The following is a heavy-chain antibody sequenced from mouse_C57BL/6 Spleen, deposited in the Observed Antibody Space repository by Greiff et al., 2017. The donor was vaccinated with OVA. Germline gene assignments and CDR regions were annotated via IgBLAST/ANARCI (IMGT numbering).Heavy chain of an antibody. J-gene: IGHJ2*01. CDR3: TRKTSGNYFDD. CDR1: GYTFTSYW. D-gene: IGHD6-1*01. Sequence: EVQLQQSGTVLARPGASVKMSCKTSGYTFTSYWMHWVKQRPGQGLEWIGAIYPGNSDPSYNQKFKGKAKLTGVTSASTDYMELSRLTKEDAAVEYYTRKTSGNYFDDWGQGTTLTVSS. CDR2: IYPGNSDP. V-gene: IGHV1-5*01.